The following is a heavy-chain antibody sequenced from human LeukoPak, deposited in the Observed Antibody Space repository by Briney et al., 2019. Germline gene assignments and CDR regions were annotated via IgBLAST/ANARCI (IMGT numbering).Heavy chain of an antibody. V-gene: IGHV3-23*01. Sequence: GGSLRLSCAASGFTFGSYAMYWVRQAPGKGREWVSGIRGSGGSTFYADSVKGRFTISRDNSENTVYLQMNSLRADDTAVYYCAKTTAGYSSGRYPGWPVDYWGQGTLVTVSS. J-gene: IGHJ4*02. CDR2: IRGSGGST. D-gene: IGHD6-19*01. CDR1: GFTFGSYA. CDR3: AKTTAGYSSGRYPGWPVDY.